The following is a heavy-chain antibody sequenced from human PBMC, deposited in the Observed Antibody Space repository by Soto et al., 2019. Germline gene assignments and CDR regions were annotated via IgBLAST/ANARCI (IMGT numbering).Heavy chain of an antibody. J-gene: IGHJ6*03. V-gene: IGHV4-39*01. CDR2: IYYSGST. Sequence: NPSETLSLTCTVSGGSISSSSYYWGWIRQPPGKGLEWIGSIYYSGSTYYNPSLKSRVTISVDTSKNQFSLKLSSVTAADTAVYYCARHAPNDILTGYQSVRGWYMDVWGKGTTVTVSS. CDR1: GGSISSSSYY. CDR3: ARHAPNDILTGYQSVRGWYMDV. D-gene: IGHD3-9*01.